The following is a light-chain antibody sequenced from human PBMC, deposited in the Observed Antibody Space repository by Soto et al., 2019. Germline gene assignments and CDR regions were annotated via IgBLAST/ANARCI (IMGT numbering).Light chain of an antibody. CDR2: DAS. V-gene: IGKV3-20*01. Sequence: EIVLTQSPGTLSFSPGERATLSCRASQSLSSSQLAWYQQKPGQAPRLLIHDASSRATGISDRFSGSGSGTDFTLTISRLEPADFAVYYCQQYSSSPSITFGQGTRLEIK. CDR1: QSLSSSQ. CDR3: QQYSSSPSIT. J-gene: IGKJ5*01.